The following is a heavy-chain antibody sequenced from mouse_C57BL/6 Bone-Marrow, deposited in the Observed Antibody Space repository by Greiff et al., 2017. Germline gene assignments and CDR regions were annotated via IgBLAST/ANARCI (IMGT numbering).Heavy chain of an antibody. CDR3: ASGTVVATCDRYFDV. J-gene: IGHJ1*03. CDR1: GFTFSDYG. Sequence: EVKLVESGGGLVKPGGSLKISCAASGFTFSDYGMHWVRQAPEKGLEWVAYISSGSSTIYYADTVKGRFTISRDNAKNTLFLQMTSLRSEDTAMYYCASGTVVATCDRYFDVWGTGTTVTVSS. V-gene: IGHV5-17*01. CDR2: ISSGSSTI. D-gene: IGHD1-1*01.